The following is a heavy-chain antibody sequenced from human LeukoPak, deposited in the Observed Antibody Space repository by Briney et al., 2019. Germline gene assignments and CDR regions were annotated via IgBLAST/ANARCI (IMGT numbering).Heavy chain of an antibody. CDR1: GYTFTGYY. CDR3: ARFDSGSFWGNYFDY. Sequence: ASVKVSCKASGYTFTGYYMHWVRQAPGQGLEWMGWINPNSGGTNYAQKFQGRVTMTRDTSISTAYMELSRLRSDDTAAYYCARFDSGSFWGNYFDYWGQGTLVTVSS. CDR2: INPNSGGT. D-gene: IGHD1-26*01. V-gene: IGHV1-2*02. J-gene: IGHJ4*02.